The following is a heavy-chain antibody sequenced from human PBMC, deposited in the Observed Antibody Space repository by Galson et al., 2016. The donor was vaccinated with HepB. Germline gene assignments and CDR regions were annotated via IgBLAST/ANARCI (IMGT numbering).Heavy chain of an antibody. D-gene: IGHD6-19*01. V-gene: IGHV1-3*01. CDR2: INAGSGNI. Sequence: KVSCKASGYSFTTYAIHCVRQAPGQRLEWMGWINAGSGNIKYSQKFQGSVTITRGTSASTASMELSSLRSEDTAVYYCAREVASWVYQWPAHSSYYYIRDVRGQGTTFNGSS. J-gene: IGHJ6*02. CDR1: GYSFTTYA. CDR3: AREVASWVYQWPAHSSYYYIRDV.